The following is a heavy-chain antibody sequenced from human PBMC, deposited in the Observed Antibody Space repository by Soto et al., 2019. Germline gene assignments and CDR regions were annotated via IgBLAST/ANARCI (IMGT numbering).Heavy chain of an antibody. V-gene: IGHV3-73*01. CDR1: GFTFSGSA. J-gene: IGHJ4*02. Sequence: EVQLVESGGGLVQPGGSLKLSCAASGFTFSGSAMHWVRQASGKGLEWVGRIRSKANSYATAYAASVKGRFTISRDDSKNTAYLQMNSLKTEDTAVYYCTSWDCGGDCFDYWGQGTLVTVSS. D-gene: IGHD2-21*01. CDR2: IRSKANSYAT. CDR3: TSWDCGGDCFDY.